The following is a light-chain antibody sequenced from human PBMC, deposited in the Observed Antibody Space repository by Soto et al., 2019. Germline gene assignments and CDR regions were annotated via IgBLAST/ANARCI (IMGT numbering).Light chain of an antibody. V-gene: IGKV3-15*01. CDR2: GAS. CDR3: QQYNNWPPPMYT. Sequence: EIVMTQSPATLSVSPGERATLSCRASQSVGSTLAWYQQKPAQPPRLLFYGASTRATGIPARFSGSGSGTEFTLTISSLQSEDFAVYYCQQYNNWPPPMYTFGQGTKLEIK. CDR1: QSVGST. J-gene: IGKJ2*01.